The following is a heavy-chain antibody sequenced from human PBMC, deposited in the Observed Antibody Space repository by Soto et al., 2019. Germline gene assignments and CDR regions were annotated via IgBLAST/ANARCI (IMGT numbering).Heavy chain of an antibody. CDR1: GFTFSSYA. J-gene: IGHJ4*02. V-gene: IGHV3-23*01. CDR2: INNSGGST. D-gene: IGHD6-19*01. CDR3: AQSRGSGWPYSFDF. Sequence: PGGSLRLSCAVSGFTFSSYAMSWVRQAPGKGLEWVASINNSGGSTYYADSVKGRFTISRENSKNTLYLQMNSLRAEDTAIYYCAQSRGSGWPYSFDFWGQGTLVTVSS.